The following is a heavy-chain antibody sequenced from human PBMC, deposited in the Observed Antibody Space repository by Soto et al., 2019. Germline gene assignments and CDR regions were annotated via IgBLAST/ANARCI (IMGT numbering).Heavy chain of an antibody. Sequence: LRLSCAASGFTFSSYAMSWVRQAPGKGLEWVSAISGSGGSTYYADSVKGRFTISRDNSKNTLYLQMNSLRAEDTAVYYCAKGTTYCGGDCYSTEYFQHWGQGTLVTVSS. CDR1: GFTFSSYA. J-gene: IGHJ1*01. CDR2: ISGSGGST. CDR3: AKGTTYCGGDCYSTEYFQH. D-gene: IGHD2-21*01. V-gene: IGHV3-23*01.